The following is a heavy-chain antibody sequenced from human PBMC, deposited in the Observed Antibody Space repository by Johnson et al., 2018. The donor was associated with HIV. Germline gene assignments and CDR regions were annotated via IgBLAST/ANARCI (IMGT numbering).Heavy chain of an antibody. CDR3: ARVPNDAFDI. CDR2: ISYDGSNK. V-gene: IGHV3-30-3*01. Sequence: QVQLVESGGGVVQPGRSLGLSCAASVFTFSSYAMHWVRQAPGKGLEWVAVISYDGSNKYYTDSVKGRFTISRDNSKNTLYLQMNSLRAEDTAVYYCARVPNDAFDIWGQGTMVTVSS. CDR1: VFTFSSYA. J-gene: IGHJ3*02.